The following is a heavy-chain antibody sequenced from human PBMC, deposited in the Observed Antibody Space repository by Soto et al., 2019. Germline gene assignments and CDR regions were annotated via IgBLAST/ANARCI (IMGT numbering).Heavy chain of an antibody. J-gene: IGHJ4*02. D-gene: IGHD1-26*01. CDR1: GGSFSGYY. CDR2: IDHSGST. Sequence: PSETLSLTCGVYGGSFSGYYWSWIRQPPGKGLEWIGEIDHSGSTNYNPSLKSRVSISVDTSKRQFSLKLSFVTAADTAVYYCARGGGGNYPFYFDYWGQGTLVTVSS. V-gene: IGHV4-34*01. CDR3: ARGGGGNYPFYFDY.